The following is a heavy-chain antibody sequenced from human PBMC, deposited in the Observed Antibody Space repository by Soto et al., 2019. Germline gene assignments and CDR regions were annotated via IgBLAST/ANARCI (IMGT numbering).Heavy chain of an antibody. V-gene: IGHV4-61*01. CDR3: ARDRTASWFDP. Sequence: PSETLSLTCTVSGGSVSSGSYYWSWIRQPPGKGLEWIGYIYYTGITSYNPSLKTRVTMSVDTSKNQFSLKLSSVTAADTAVYYCARDRTASWFDPWGQGTLVTVSS. CDR2: IYYTGIT. CDR1: GGSVSSGSYY. D-gene: IGHD2-21*02. J-gene: IGHJ5*02.